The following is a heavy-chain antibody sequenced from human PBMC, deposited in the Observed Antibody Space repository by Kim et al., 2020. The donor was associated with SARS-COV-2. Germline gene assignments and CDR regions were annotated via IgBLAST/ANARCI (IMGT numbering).Heavy chain of an antibody. V-gene: IGHV3-23*01. CDR2: ISGSGGST. Sequence: GGSLRLSCAASGFTFSSYAMSWVRQAPGKGPEWVSAISGSGGSTYYADSVKGRFTISRDNSKNTLYLQMNSLRAEDTAVYYCAKEGLPPYDILTGYYTIRYGMDVWGQGTTVTVSS. D-gene: IGHD3-9*01. CDR1: GFTFSSYA. CDR3: AKEGLPPYDILTGYYTIRYGMDV. J-gene: IGHJ6*02.